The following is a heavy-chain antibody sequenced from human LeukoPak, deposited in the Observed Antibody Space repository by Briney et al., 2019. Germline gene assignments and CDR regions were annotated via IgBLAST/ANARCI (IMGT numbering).Heavy chain of an antibody. V-gene: IGHV3-23*01. Sequence: GGSLRLSCAASGFTLSSYAMNWVRQAPGKVLEWVSAISGNGYAYYADSVKGRFTISRDNSKNTLYLQMSSLRSDDTAVYYCAREAYYYGSGSDYWGQGTLVTVSS. CDR3: AREAYYYGSGSDY. D-gene: IGHD3-10*01. CDR1: GFTLSSYA. J-gene: IGHJ4*02. CDR2: ISGNGYA.